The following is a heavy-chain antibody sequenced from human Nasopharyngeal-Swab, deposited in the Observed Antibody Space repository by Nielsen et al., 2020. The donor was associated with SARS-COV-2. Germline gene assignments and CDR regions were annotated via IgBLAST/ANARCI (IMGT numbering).Heavy chain of an antibody. CDR2: IYYSGST. CDR1: GCPISSSSYY. D-gene: IGHD5-18*01. CDR3: ARVDTAMIEDYFDY. J-gene: IGHJ4*02. Sequence: SETLSLTCTASGCPISSSSYYWGWIRQPPGKGLEWIGSIYYSGSTYYNPSLKSRVTITVDTSKNQFSLKLSSVTAADTAVYYCARVDTAMIEDYFDYWGQGTLVTVSS. V-gene: IGHV4-39*01.